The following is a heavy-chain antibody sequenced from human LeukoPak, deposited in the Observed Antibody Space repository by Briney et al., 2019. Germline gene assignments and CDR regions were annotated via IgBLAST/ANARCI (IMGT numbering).Heavy chain of an antibody. J-gene: IGHJ3*02. CDR1: GFTFSTYW. D-gene: IGHD6-19*01. CDR2: ISPDGSDK. CDR3: ARDGSGWQLRPDTFHI. Sequence: GGSLRLSCVASGFTFSTYWMNWVRQAPGKGLERVGTISPDGSDKYYVDSVKGRFTISRDNAKNSLFLQMNSLRADDTALYYCARDGSGWQLRPDTFHIWGQGTMVTVSS. V-gene: IGHV3-7*01.